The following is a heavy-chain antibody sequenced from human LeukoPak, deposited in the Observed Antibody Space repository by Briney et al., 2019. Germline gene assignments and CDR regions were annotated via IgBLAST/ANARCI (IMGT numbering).Heavy chain of an antibody. Sequence: PGRSLRLSCAASGFTFSSYGMHWVRQAPGKGLEWVAVIWYDGSNEYYADSVKGRFTISRDNSKNTLYLQMNSLRAEDTAVYYCAKVGRGGPTGTDSYFDYWGQGTLVTVSS. V-gene: IGHV3-33*06. CDR3: AKVGRGGPTGTDSYFDY. CDR1: GFTFSSYG. D-gene: IGHD1-1*01. CDR2: IWYDGSNE. J-gene: IGHJ4*02.